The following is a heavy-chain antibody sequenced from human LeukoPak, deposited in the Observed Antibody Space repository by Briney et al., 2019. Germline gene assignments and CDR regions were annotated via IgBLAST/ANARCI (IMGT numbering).Heavy chain of an antibody. J-gene: IGHJ6*02. CDR2: INRSGST. D-gene: IGHD3-9*01. CDR3: ARGRGLRYFDWSDYYYYYGMDV. Sequence: PSETLSLTCAVYGGSFSGYYWSWIRQPPGKGLEWIGEINRSGSTNYNPSLKSRVTISVDTSKNQFSLKLSSVTAADTAVYYCARGRGLRYFDWSDYYYYYGMDVWGQGTTVTVSS. V-gene: IGHV4-34*01. CDR1: GGSFSGYY.